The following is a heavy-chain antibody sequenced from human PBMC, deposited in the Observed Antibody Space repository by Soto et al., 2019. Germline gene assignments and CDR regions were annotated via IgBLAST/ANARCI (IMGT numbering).Heavy chain of an antibody. CDR1: GFTFSDYY. J-gene: IGHJ6*03. V-gene: IGHV3-11*01. Sequence: GGSLRLSCAASGFTFSDYYMSWIRQAPGKGLEWVSYISSSGSTIYYADSVKGRFTISRDNAKNSLYLQMNSLRAEDTAVYYCARDGPQPDVDIVAKTTSDYNTEGYYYYYMDVWGKGTTVTVSS. D-gene: IGHD5-12*01. CDR2: ISSSGSTI. CDR3: ARDGPQPDVDIVAKTTSDYNTEGYYYYYMDV.